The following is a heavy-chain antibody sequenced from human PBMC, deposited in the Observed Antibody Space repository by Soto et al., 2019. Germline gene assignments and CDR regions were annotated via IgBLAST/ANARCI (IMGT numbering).Heavy chain of an antibody. CDR2: IFPSDSDI. CDR1: GYNFNTNW. CDR3: ARVFGSGWSGFDP. J-gene: IGHJ5*02. D-gene: IGHD6-19*01. Sequence: PGESLTISCKGSGYNFNTNWIGWVRQMPGKGLEWMGVIFPSDSDIRYSPSLQGQVTISADKSISTTYLQWRSLTASDTAMYYCARVFGSGWSGFDPWGQGTLVTVSS. V-gene: IGHV5-51*01.